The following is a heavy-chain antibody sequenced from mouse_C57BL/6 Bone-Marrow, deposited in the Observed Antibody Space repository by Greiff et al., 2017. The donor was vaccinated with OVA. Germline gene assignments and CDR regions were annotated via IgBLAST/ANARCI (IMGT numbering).Heavy chain of an antibody. D-gene: IGHD4-1*01. CDR3: ARAANWDWFAY. CDR1: GFTFSDYG. CDR2: ISSGSSTI. Sequence: EVMLVESGGGLVKPGGSLKLSCAASGFTFSDYGMHWVRQAPEKGLEWVAYISSGSSTIYYADTVKGRFTISRDNAKNTLFLQMTSLRSEDTAMYYCARAANWDWFAYWGQGTLVTVSA. V-gene: IGHV5-17*01. J-gene: IGHJ3*01.